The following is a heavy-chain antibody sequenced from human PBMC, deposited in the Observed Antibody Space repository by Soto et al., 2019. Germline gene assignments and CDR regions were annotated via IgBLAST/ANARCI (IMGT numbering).Heavy chain of an antibody. Sequence: PGGSLRLSCTASGFTFGDYAMSWFRQAPGKGLEWVGFIRSKAYGGTTEYAASVKGRFTISRDDSKSIAYLQMNSLKTEDTAVYYCTRKYYYDSSDHVDYWGQGTLVNVSS. CDR3: TRKYYYDSSDHVDY. J-gene: IGHJ4*02. CDR2: IRSKAYGGTT. D-gene: IGHD3-22*01. V-gene: IGHV3-49*03. CDR1: GFTFGDYA.